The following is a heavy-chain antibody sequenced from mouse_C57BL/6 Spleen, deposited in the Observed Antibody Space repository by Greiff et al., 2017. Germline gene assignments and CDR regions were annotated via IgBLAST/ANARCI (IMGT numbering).Heavy chain of an antibody. CDR3: ARSPLELGRWYFDV. D-gene: IGHD4-1*01. J-gene: IGHJ1*03. V-gene: IGHV1-39*01. CDR1: GYSFTDYN. CDR2: INPNYGTT. Sequence: EVQLVESGPELVKPGASVKISCKASGYSFTDYNMNWVKQSNGKSLEWIGVINPNYGTTSYNQKFKGKATLTVDQSSSTAYMQLNSLTSEDSAVYYGARSPLELGRWYFDVWGTGTTVTVSS.